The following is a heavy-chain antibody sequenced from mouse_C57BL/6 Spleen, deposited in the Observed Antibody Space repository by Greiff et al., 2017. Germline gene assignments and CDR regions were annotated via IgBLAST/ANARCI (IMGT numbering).Heavy chain of an antibody. V-gene: IGHV2-2*01. CDR3: ARKDPGAMDY. CDR2: IWSGGST. Sequence: VKLMESGPGLVQPSQSLSITCTVSGFSLTSYGVHWVRQSPGKGLEWLGVIWSGGSTDYNAAFISRLSISKDNSKSQVFFKMNSLQADDTAIYYCARKDPGAMDYWGQGTSVTVSS. CDR1: GFSLTSYG. J-gene: IGHJ4*01.